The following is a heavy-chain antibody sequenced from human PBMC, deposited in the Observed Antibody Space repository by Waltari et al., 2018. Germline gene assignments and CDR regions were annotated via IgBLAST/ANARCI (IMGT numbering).Heavy chain of an antibody. V-gene: IGHV1-2*06. D-gene: IGHD4-17*01. CDR2: INPNSGGT. J-gene: IGHJ4*02. Sequence: QVQLVQSGAEVKKPVASVKVSCKASGYTFTGYYMPWLRQAPGQGLEWMGRINPNSGGTNYAQKFQGRVTMTRDTSISTAYMELSRLRSDDTAVYYCARAKAGTTVADYWGQGTLVTVSS. CDR3: ARAKAGTTVADY. CDR1: GYTFTGYY.